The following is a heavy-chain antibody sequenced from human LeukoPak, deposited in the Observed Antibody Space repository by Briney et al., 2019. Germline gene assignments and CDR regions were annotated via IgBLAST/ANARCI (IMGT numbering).Heavy chain of an antibody. Sequence: SETLSLTCTVSGVSFSTYYWTWIRQPAGKGLEWIGRIYSSGNTNYNPSLESRVTMSIDTSKHQFSLKLTSVTAADTAVYYCARERGILRGDAFDLWGQGTMVTASS. CDR2: IYSSGNT. CDR1: GVSFSTYY. V-gene: IGHV4-4*07. J-gene: IGHJ3*01. CDR3: ARERGILRGDAFDL. D-gene: IGHD1-26*01.